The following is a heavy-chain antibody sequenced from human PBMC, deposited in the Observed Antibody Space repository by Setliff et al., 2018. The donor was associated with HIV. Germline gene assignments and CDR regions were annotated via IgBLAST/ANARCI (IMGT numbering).Heavy chain of an antibody. J-gene: IGHJ4*02. CDR2: ISAYNGNT. V-gene: IGHV1-18*01. CDR3: ARVGGEYYDSSGYPDY. Sequence: ASVKVSCKASGYTFTSYGISWVRQAPGQGLEWMGWISAYNGNTNYAQKLQGIVTITTDTSTSTAYMELRSLRSDDTAVYYCARVGGEYYDSSGYPDYWGQGTLVTVSS. CDR1: GYTFTSYG. D-gene: IGHD3-22*01.